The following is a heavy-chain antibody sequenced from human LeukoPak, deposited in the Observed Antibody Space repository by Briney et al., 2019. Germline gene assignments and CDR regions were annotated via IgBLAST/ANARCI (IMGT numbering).Heavy chain of an antibody. D-gene: IGHD3-16*01. J-gene: IGHJ4*02. CDR3: ARWGASPNDF. V-gene: IGHV1-18*01. Sequence: ASVTVSCKASGYIFINHGIAWVRQAPGQGLQYMGWISAYNGRTDYAQNLQGRVTMTTDTATTTAYMELRSLTPDDTAVYFCARWGASPNDFWGQGTLVTVSS. CDR2: ISAYNGRT. CDR1: GYIFINHG.